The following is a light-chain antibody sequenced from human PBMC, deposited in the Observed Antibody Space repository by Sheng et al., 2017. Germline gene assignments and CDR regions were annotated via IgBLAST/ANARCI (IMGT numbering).Light chain of an antibody. CDR1: QSVSSD. J-gene: IGKJ1*01. V-gene: IGKV3-15*01. CDR2: AAS. CDR3: QQYGSSPRT. Sequence: MTQSPSTLSASVGDRVTITCRASQSVSSDLAWYQQKPGQAPSLLIYAASTRATGIPARFSGSGSGTEFTLTISSLQSEDFAVYYCQQYGSSPRTFGQGTKVEIK.